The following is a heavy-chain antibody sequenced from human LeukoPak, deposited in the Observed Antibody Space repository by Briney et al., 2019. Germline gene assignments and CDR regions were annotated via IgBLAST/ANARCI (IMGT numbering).Heavy chain of an antibody. J-gene: IGHJ4*02. CDR1: GFTFSNYW. Sequence: GGSLRLSCAASGFTFSNYWMHWVRQAPGKGLVWVSRLNGDGGTTRYADSVKGRFTISRGNAKNTVYLQMNSLRAEDTAVYYCARAVAAAGTGFDYWGQGTLVTASS. CDR2: LNGDGGTT. V-gene: IGHV3-74*01. D-gene: IGHD6-13*01. CDR3: ARAVAAAGTGFDY.